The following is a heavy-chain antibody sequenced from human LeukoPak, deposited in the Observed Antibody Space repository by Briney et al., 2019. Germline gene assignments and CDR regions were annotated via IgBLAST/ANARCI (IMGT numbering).Heavy chain of an antibody. Sequence: PSETLSLTCTVSGGSISSYYWSWIRQAAGKGLEWIGRIYSSGSTSCNPSLKTRVTMSVDTSKNQFSLKLSSVTAADTAVYYCARDGYGSGRLPGDWGQGTLVTVSS. V-gene: IGHV4-4*07. CDR1: GGSISSYY. D-gene: IGHD3-10*01. CDR3: ARDGYGSGRLPGD. CDR2: IYSSGST. J-gene: IGHJ4*02.